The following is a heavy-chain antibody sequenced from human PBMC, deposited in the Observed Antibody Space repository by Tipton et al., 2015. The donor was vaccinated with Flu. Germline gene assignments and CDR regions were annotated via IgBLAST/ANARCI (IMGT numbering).Heavy chain of an antibody. D-gene: IGHD3-16*01. V-gene: IGHV4-39*07. CDR1: GGSITRSNYF. CDR2: TSDSGRA. J-gene: IGHJ4*02. Sequence: TLSLTCSVSGGSITRSNYFWGWIRQPPGKGLEWIGSTSDSGRANYNPSLQSRATISVDTAANQFSLKLSSVTAADTAVYYCARGGNGISFDYWGQGTLVTVSS. CDR3: ARGGNGISFDY.